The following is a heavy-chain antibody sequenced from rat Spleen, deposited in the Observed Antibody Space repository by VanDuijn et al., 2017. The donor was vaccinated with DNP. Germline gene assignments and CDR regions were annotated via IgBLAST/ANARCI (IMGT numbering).Heavy chain of an antibody. Sequence: EVQLVESGGDFIQPGRSLRLSCAASGFSFSDHNMAWVRQAPKEGLEWVATIFSGGSRTHYRDSVKGRFTISRDDATSTLYLQMDSLRSEDMATYYCVRPTTGAFAYWGQGTLVTVSS. CDR1: GFSFSDHN. CDR3: VRPTTGAFAY. J-gene: IGHJ3*01. V-gene: IGHV5S10*01. CDR2: IFSGGSRT. D-gene: IGHD1-6*01.